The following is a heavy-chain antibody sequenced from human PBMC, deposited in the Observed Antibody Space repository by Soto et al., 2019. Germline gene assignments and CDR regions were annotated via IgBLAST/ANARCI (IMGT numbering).Heavy chain of an antibody. Sequence: EVQLVESGGGLVKPGGSLRLSCAASGFTFGHVWISWVRQAPGKGLEWVGRIKSKTDGGTSDYAAPVKGRFTISRDDSKNTLYLQMNSLKAEVTAVYYCATGSSLGAPRWGQGTLVTVSS. CDR1: GFTFGHVW. CDR3: ATGSSLGAPR. CDR2: IKSKTDGGTS. V-gene: IGHV3-15*01. J-gene: IGHJ4*02. D-gene: IGHD3-16*01.